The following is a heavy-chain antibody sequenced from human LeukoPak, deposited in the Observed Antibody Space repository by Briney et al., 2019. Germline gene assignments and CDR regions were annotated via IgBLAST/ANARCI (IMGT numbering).Heavy chain of an antibody. J-gene: IGHJ4*02. CDR3: ARHFRYDSSGYLFDY. CDR1: GGSISSYY. CDR2: IYYSGST. V-gene: IGHV4-59*08. D-gene: IGHD3-22*01. Sequence: PSETLSLTCTVSGGSISSYYWSWIRQPPGKGLEWIGHIYYSGSTNYNPSLKSRVTISVDTSKNQFSLKLSSVTAADTAVYYCARHFRYDSSGYLFDYWGQGTLVTVSS.